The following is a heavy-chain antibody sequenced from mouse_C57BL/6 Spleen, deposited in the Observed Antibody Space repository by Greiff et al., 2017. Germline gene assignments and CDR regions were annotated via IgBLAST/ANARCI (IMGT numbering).Heavy chain of an antibody. CDR2: ILPGSGST. D-gene: IGHD1-1*01. J-gene: IGHJ4*01. V-gene: IGHV1-9*01. CDR1: GYTFTGYW. CDR3: ARWITTVVATDYAMDY. Sequence: QVQLQQSGAELMKPGASVKLSCKATGYTFTGYWIEWVKQRPGHGLEWIGEILPGSGSTNYNEKFKGKATFTADTSSNTAYMQLSSLTTEDSAIYYCARWITTVVATDYAMDYWGQGTSGTVSS.